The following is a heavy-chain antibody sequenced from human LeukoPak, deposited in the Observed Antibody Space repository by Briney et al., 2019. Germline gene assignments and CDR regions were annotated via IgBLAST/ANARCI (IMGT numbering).Heavy chain of an antibody. V-gene: IGHV3-7*03. CDR3: ARNGRLMWWGAYDY. Sequence: GGSLRLSCAASGFTFSSYWMSWVRQAPGKGLEWVANIKQDGSEKYYVDSVKGRFTISRDNAKNSLYLQMNSLRAEDTAVYYCARNGRLMWWGAYDYWGQGTLVTVSS. D-gene: IGHD2-21*01. CDR1: GFTFSSYW. CDR2: IKQDGSEK. J-gene: IGHJ4*02.